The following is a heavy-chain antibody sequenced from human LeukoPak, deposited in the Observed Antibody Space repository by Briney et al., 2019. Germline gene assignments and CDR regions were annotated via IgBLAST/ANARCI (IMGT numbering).Heavy chain of an antibody. CDR1: GGSISSYY. J-gene: IGHJ6*02. CDR2: IYYSGST. Sequence: SETLSLTCTVSGGSISSYYWNWIRQPPGKGLEWIGYIYYSGSTNYNPSLKSRVTISVDTSKNQFSLKLSSVTAADTAVYYCARVDPYSSGWYPRYYYYYGMDVWGQGTTVTVSS. CDR3: ARVDPYSSGWYPRYYYYYGMDV. D-gene: IGHD6-19*01. V-gene: IGHV4-59*12.